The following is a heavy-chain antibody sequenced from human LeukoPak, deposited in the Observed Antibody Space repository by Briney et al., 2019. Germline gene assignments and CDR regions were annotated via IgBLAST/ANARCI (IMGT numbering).Heavy chain of an antibody. V-gene: IGHV3-11*04. J-gene: IGHJ5*02. D-gene: IGHD3-10*01. CDR2: ISSSGSST. CDR3: AREPPRFGDNWFDP. CDR1: GFTFSNAW. Sequence: GGSLRLSCAASGFTFSNAWMSWVRQAPGKGLEWVSYISSSGSSTYYADSVRGRFTISRDNAKNSLFLQMNSLRAEDTAVYYCAREPPRFGDNWFDPWGQGTLVTVSS.